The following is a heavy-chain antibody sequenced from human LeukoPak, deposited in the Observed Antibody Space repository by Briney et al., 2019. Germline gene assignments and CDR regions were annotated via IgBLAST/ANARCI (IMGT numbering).Heavy chain of an antibody. CDR3: ARARGSSYFDY. V-gene: IGHV4-59*01. CDR2: IYYSGST. J-gene: IGHJ4*02. CDR1: GGSISSYY. D-gene: IGHD1-26*01. Sequence: PSETLSLTCTVAGGSISSYYWSWIRQPPGKGREWIGYIYYSGSTNYNPSLKSRVTISVDTSKNQFSLKLSSVTAADTAVYYCARARGSSYFDYWGQGTLVTVSS.